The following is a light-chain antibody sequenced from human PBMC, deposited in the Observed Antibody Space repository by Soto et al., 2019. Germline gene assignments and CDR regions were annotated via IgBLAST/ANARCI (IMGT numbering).Light chain of an antibody. CDR1: SSDVGDYNY. Sequence: QSVLTQPRSVSGSPGQSVTISCTGTSSDVGDYNYVSWCRHHPGKAPKFMIYDVSKRPSGVPDRFSGSKSGNTASLTISGLQAEDEADYYCCSYAGSYTWVFGGGTKLTVL. V-gene: IGLV2-11*01. J-gene: IGLJ3*02. CDR3: CSYAGSYTWV. CDR2: DVS.